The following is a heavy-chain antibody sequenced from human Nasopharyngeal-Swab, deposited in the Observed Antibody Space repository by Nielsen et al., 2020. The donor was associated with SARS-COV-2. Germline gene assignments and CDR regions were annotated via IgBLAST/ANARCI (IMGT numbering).Heavy chain of an antibody. CDR2: ISSSGSTI. J-gene: IGHJ6*02. CDR3: ARDSPAGYYYYYSMDV. V-gene: IGHV3-11*04. CDR1: GFTFSDYY. Sequence: GGSLRFSCAASGFTFSDYYMSWIRQAPGKGLEWVSYISSSGSTIYYADSVKGRFTISRDNAKNSLYLQMNSLRAEDTAVYYCARDSPAGYYYYYSMDVWGQGTTATVSS.